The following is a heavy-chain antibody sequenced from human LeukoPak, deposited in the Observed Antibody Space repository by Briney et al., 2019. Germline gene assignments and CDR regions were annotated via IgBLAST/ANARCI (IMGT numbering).Heavy chain of an antibody. CDR1: GYTFTNYG. Sequence: ASVKVSCKTSGYTFTNYGMHWVRQAPRQSPEWMGWINTGNGNTKSSQKFQDRVTLTRDTSASTAYMERNSLDSEDTAVYYCARVPLSDASGHYYPHWGQGTLVTVSS. J-gene: IGHJ1*01. D-gene: IGHD3-22*01. V-gene: IGHV1-3*04. CDR3: ARVPLSDASGHYYPH. CDR2: INTGNGNT.